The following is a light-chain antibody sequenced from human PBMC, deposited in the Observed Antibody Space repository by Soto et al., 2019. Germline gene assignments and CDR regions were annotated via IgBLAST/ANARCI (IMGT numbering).Light chain of an antibody. V-gene: IGKV3-15*01. CDR3: QQYNNWPPWT. CDR2: GAS. Sequence: EILMTQSPATLSVSPGERATLFCRASQTVSSNLAWYQQKPGQAPRLLIYGASTRATGIPARFSGSGSGTEFTLTISSLQSEDFAVYYCQQYNNWPPWTFGQGTKVDIK. CDR1: QTVSSN. J-gene: IGKJ1*01.